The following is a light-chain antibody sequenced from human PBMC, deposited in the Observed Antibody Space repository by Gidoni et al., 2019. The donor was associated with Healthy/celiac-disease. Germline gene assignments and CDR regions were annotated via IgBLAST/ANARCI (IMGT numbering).Light chain of an antibody. CDR1: QSISSY. J-gene: IGKJ2*01. CDR3: QQSYSVMYT. CDR2: AAS. V-gene: IGKV1-39*01. Sequence: DIPMTPSPSSLSASVGDRVTITCRASQSISSYLNWYQQKPGKAPKLLIYAASSLQSGVPSRFSGSGSGTDFTLTISSLQPEDFATYYCQQSYSVMYTFGQGTKLQIK.